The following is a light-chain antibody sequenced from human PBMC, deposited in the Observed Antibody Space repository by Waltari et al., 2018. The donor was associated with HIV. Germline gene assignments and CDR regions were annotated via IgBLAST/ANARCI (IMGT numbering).Light chain of an antibody. CDR3: QQYYNWPPWT. CDR1: HGVSSS. J-gene: IGKJ1*01. V-gene: IGKV3-15*01. Sequence: EIVMTPSPATLSVSPGERATLSCRASHGVSSSLAWYQQTPGQAPRLLIYGASTRAAGSPARFSGSGSGTEFTLTISSLQSEDFALYYCQQYYNWPPWTFGQGTKVEIK. CDR2: GAS.